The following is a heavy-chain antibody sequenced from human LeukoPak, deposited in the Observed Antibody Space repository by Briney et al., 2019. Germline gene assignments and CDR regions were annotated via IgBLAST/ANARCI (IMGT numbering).Heavy chain of an antibody. J-gene: IGHJ4*02. CDR2: TYYRSKWYN. D-gene: IGHD6-19*01. CDR3: ARAGYTSGWYARTFDY. V-gene: IGHV6-1*01. CDR1: GDSVSSNSAA. Sequence: SQTLSLTCAISGDSVSSNSAAWNWIRQSPSRGLEWLGRTYYRSKWYNDYAVSVKSRITINPDTAKNQFSLLLNSVIPQDTAVYYCARAGYTSGWYARTFDYWGLGTLVTVSS.